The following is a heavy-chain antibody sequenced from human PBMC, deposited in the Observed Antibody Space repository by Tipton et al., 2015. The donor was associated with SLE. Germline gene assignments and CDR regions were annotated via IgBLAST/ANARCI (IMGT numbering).Heavy chain of an antibody. V-gene: IGHV4-59*08. J-gene: IGHJ6*02. CDR1: GGSISGYY. CDR3: ARLEPGDDYHDGIDV. Sequence: TLSLTCSVFGGSISGYYWTWIRQPPGRGLEWIGYVYYNGDTSYSPALKSRVTVSVDASRNQFSLKLTSVTAADTAVYYCARLEPGDDYHDGIDVWGQGTTVTVSS. D-gene: IGHD1-1*01. CDR2: VYYNGDT.